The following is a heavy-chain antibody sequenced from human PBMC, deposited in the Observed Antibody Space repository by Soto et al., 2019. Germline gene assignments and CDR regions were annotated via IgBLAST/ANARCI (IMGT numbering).Heavy chain of an antibody. CDR3: ARERYGSRYCSSTSCPAPFDY. D-gene: IGHD2-2*01. V-gene: IGHV1-69*13. J-gene: IGHJ4*02. CDR1: GGTFSSYA. Sequence: SVKVSCKASGGTFSSYAISWVRQAPGQGLEWMGGIIPIFGTANYAQKFQGRVTITADESTSTAYMELSSLRSEDTAVYYCARERYGSRYCSSTSCPAPFDYWGQGTLVTVSS. CDR2: IIPIFGTA.